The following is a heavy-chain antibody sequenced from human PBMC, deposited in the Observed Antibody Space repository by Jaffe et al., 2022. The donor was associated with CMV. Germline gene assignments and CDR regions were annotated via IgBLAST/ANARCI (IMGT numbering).Heavy chain of an antibody. D-gene: IGHD3-3*01. Sequence: QVLLQESGPGLVKPSETLSLTCTVSYASSSSGGYHWNWIRHHPGKGLEWIGFIYYTGTTYYNPSLKSRVTMSIDRPKKQLSLKLDSVTAADTAVYYCARVTEWNYVDYWGQGALVTVSS. V-gene: IGHV4-31*03. CDR1: YASSSSGGYH. J-gene: IGHJ4*02. CDR2: IYYTGTT. CDR3: ARVTEWNYVDY.